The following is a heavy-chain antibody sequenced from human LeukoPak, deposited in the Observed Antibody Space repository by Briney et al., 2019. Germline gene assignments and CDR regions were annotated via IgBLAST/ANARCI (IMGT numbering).Heavy chain of an antibody. V-gene: IGHV4-59*08. D-gene: IGHD1-26*01. CDR2: IDYSGST. CDR3: ARHISGNYGGYFDY. J-gene: IGHJ4*02. CDR1: GGSISSYY. Sequence: SETLSLTCTVSGGSISSYYWSWIRQPPGKGLEWIGYIDYSGSTNYNPSLKSRVTISVDTSKNQFSLKLSSVTAPDTAVYYCARHISGNYGGYFDYWGQGTLVAVSS.